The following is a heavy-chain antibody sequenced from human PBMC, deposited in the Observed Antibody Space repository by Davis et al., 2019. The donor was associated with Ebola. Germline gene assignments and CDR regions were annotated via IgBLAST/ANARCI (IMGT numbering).Heavy chain of an antibody. Sequence: PGGSLRLSCKGVGYTFNNYWIGWVRQMPGKGLEWMGIIYPGDSDARYSPSFQGQVTLSVDSSISTAYLQWSRLKASDTAIYFCARLPSGFVNSWFDSWGQGTLVTVSS. CDR3: ARLPSGFVNSWFDS. V-gene: IGHV5-51*01. D-gene: IGHD6-25*01. CDR1: GYTFNNYW. CDR2: IYPGDSDA. J-gene: IGHJ5*01.